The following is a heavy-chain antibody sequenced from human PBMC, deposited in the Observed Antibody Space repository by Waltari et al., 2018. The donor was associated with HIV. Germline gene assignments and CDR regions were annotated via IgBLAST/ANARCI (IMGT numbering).Heavy chain of an antibody. CDR2: IRGMSHFI. Sequence: EVQLVESGGGLVKPGETLRLSCAASGFTFSTYNLNWLRQAPGRGLEWVSSIRGMSHFIDYADLVKGRFTISRDNAKNSLYLQMSSLRAEDTAVYYCARGLGSHFDYWGQGTLVTVSS. CDR1: GFTFSTYN. D-gene: IGHD1-26*01. CDR3: ARGLGSHFDY. J-gene: IGHJ4*02. V-gene: IGHV3-21*02.